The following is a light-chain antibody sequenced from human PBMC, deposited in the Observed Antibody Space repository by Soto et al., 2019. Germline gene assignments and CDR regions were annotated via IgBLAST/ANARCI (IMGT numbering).Light chain of an antibody. V-gene: IGLV2-14*03. J-gene: IGLJ3*02. CDR1: RSDLGGYDY. Sequence: QSALTQPASVSGSPGQSITISCTGTRSDLGGYDYVSWYQHHPGKAPKLMIYDVSNRPSGVSSRFSGSKSGNTASLTISGLQAEDEADYYCSSYTSSSWVFGGGTKVTVL. CDR2: DVS. CDR3: SSYTSSSWV.